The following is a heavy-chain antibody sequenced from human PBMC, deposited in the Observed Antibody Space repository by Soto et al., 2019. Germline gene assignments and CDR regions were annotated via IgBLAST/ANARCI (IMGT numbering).Heavy chain of an antibody. Sequence: QVQLQQWGAGLLKPSETLSLTCAVYGGSFSGSYWTWIRQSPEKGLEWIGEVNHSGTTYYNPSLKPRVTIPVHTPKNQFSLKMSSVTAADTAVYYCARGIGYCSSINCYSSRRLRFDSWGQGTLVTVSS. CDR3: ARGIGYCSSINCYSSRRLRFDS. D-gene: IGHD2-2*01. J-gene: IGHJ4*02. CDR1: GGSFSGSY. V-gene: IGHV4-34*01. CDR2: VNHSGTT.